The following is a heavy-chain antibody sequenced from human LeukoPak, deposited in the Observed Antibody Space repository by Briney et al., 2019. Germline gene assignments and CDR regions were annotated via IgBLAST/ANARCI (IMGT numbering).Heavy chain of an antibody. CDR1: GGTFSSYT. CDR2: IIPILGIA. J-gene: IGHJ4*02. Sequence: SVKVSCKASGGTFSSYTISWVRQAPGQGLEWMGRIIPILGIANYAQKFQGRVTITADKSTSTAYMELSSLRSEDTAVYYCARTGTARGPPLDSWGQGPLVTVSS. D-gene: IGHD5-18*01. V-gene: IGHV1-69*02. CDR3: ARTGTARGPPLDS.